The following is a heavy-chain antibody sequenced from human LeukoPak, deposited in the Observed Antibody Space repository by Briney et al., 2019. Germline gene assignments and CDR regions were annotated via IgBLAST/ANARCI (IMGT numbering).Heavy chain of an antibody. CDR3: ARVTEEQWPYYYYYMDV. CDR2: IYTSGST. Sequence: PSETLSLTCTVSGGSISSGSYYWSWIRQPGGKGLEWIGRIYTSGSTNYNPSLKSRVTISVDTSKNQFSLKLSSVTAADTAVYYCARVTEEQWPYYYYYMDVWGKGTTVTVSS. D-gene: IGHD6-19*01. V-gene: IGHV4-61*02. J-gene: IGHJ6*03. CDR1: GGSISSGSYY.